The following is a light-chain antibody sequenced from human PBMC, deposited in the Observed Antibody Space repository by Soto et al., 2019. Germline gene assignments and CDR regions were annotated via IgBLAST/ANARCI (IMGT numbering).Light chain of an antibody. J-gene: IGLJ1*01. CDR3: SSFRSSSNSYV. V-gene: IGLV2-14*03. CDR2: DVS. CDR1: SSDIGDSNY. Sequence: QSALTQPASGSGSPGQSITISCTGTSSDIGDSNYVSWYQQHPGKAPKLVIYDVSNRPSGVSNRFSGSKSANTASLTISGLQAEDEADYYCSSFRSSSNSYVFGPGTKLTVL.